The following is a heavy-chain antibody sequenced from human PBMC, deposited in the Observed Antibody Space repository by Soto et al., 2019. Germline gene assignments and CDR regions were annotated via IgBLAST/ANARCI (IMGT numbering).Heavy chain of an antibody. V-gene: IGHV3-15*07. CDR1: SVSNAW. J-gene: IGHJ4*02. D-gene: IGHD6-13*01. CDR2: IKSKTDGGTT. Sequence: SVSNAWMNWVRQAPGKGLAWVGRIKSKTDGGTTDYAAPVKGRFTISRDDSKNTLYLQMNSLKTEDTAVYYCTTEMGSWYFDYWGQGTLVTVSS. CDR3: TTEMGSWYFDY.